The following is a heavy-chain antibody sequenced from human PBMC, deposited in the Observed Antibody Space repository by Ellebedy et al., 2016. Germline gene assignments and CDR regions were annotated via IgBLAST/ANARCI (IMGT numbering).Heavy chain of an antibody. J-gene: IGHJ3*02. CDR2: IGTAGNT. V-gene: IGHV3-13*01. Sequence: GESLKISCAASGFTFSTYELHWVRQPTGNGLEWVSAIGTAGNTFYTDSLKCRFTISRDNAKNSFYLQMNSLRAGDTAVYYCAREGNYGTSMDPFDIWGQGTMVTVSS. CDR1: GFTFSTYE. D-gene: IGHD4-17*01. CDR3: AREGNYGTSMDPFDI.